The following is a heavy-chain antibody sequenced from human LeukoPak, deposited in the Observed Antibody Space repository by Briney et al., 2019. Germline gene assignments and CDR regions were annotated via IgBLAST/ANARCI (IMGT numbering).Heavy chain of an antibody. CDR3: ARSLYYYGSDSFDI. CDR1: GGSMKSSSHY. D-gene: IGHD3-10*01. Sequence: SQTLSLTCTVSGGSMKSSSHYWSWLRQPAGKGLEWIGRIYTTGITIYNPSLKSRVTISVDTSKNQFSLKLSSVTAADTAVYYCARSLYYYGSDSFDIWGQGTMVTVSS. V-gene: IGHV4-61*02. CDR2: IYTTGIT. J-gene: IGHJ3*02.